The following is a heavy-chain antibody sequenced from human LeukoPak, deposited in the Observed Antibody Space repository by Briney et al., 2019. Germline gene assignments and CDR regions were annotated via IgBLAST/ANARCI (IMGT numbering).Heavy chain of an antibody. Sequence: GGSLRLSCAASGFTFSSYAMSWVRQAPGKGLEWVSAISGSGGSTYYADSVKGRFTISRDNSKNTLYLQMNSLRAEDTAVYYCAKDQDYGSGSYSPNFDYWGQGTLVTVPS. J-gene: IGHJ4*02. D-gene: IGHD3-10*01. CDR2: ISGSGGST. V-gene: IGHV3-23*01. CDR3: AKDQDYGSGSYSPNFDY. CDR1: GFTFSSYA.